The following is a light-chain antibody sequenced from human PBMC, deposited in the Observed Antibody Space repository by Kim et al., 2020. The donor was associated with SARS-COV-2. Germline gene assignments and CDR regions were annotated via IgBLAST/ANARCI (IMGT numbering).Light chain of an antibody. Sequence: QSVLTQPPSAYGTPGQRVTISCSGSSSNIGSNYVYWYQQLPGTAPKLLIYRNNQRPSGVPDRFSGSKSGTSASLAISGLRSEDEADYYCAAWDDSLSGWVFGGGTQLTVL. CDR3: AAWDDSLSGWV. CDR2: RNN. CDR1: SSNIGSNY. V-gene: IGLV1-47*01. J-gene: IGLJ3*02.